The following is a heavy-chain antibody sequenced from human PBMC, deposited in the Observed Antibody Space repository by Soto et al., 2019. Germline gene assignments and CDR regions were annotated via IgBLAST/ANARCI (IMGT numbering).Heavy chain of an antibody. J-gene: IGHJ4*02. Sequence: QVQLQESGPGLVKPSGTLSLTCAVSGGSISSSNWWSWVRQPPGKGLEWIGEIYHSGSTNYNPSLKSRVNISGDKFKKQVSLKLGFVTGAGTGVYYCARETYYYDCCGTYYFDFWGQGTLVTVSS. D-gene: IGHD3-22*01. CDR3: ARETYYYDCCGTYYFDF. V-gene: IGHV4-4*02. CDR1: GGSISSSNW. CDR2: IYHSGST.